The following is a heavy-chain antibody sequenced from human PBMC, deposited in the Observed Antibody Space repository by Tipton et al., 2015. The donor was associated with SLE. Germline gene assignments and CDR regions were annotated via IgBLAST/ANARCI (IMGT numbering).Heavy chain of an antibody. J-gene: IGHJ4*02. Sequence: LRLSCTVSGGSISGSSSYYWAWIRQPSGKGLEWIGSIYFSGNTYYNPSLESRVSISIDTSKNQFSLKLTSVTAADTAVYFCARGRRITVTTVYFDYWGQGTLVTVSS. V-gene: IGHV4-39*01. CDR2: IYFSGNT. D-gene: IGHD4-11*01. CDR1: GGSISGSSSYY. CDR3: ARGRRITVTTVYFDY.